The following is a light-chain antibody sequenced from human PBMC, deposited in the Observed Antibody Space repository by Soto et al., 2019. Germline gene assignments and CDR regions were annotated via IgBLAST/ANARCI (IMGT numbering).Light chain of an antibody. V-gene: IGKV1-5*01. CDR2: DAS. CDR3: QQDDILST. J-gene: IGKJ1*01. CDR1: QSIRYW. Sequence: DIQMTQSPSTLSATVGDRVTITCRASQSIRYWVAWYQHKPGKAPKLLIYDASTLESGVPTRFSGSGSGTEFTLTISSLHPDDFATYYCQQDDILSTFGQGTKVEI.